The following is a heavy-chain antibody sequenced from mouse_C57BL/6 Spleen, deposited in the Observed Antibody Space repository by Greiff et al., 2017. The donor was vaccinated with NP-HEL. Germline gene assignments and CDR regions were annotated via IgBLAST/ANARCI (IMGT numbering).Heavy chain of an antibody. Sequence: QVQLQQPGAELVKPGASVKLSCKASGYTFTSYWMHWVKQRPGRGLEWIGRIDPNSGGTKYNEKFKSKATLPVDKPSSTAYMQLSCLPSKDSAVYYCAREVCSSNCVPYWGQGTTLTVSS. CDR2: IDPNSGGT. V-gene: IGHV1-72*01. CDR1: GYTFTSYW. CDR3: AREVCSSNCVPY. D-gene: IGHD2-5*01. J-gene: IGHJ2*01.